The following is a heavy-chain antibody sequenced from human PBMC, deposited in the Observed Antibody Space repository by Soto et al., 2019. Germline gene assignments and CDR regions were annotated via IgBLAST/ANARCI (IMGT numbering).Heavy chain of an antibody. Sequence: HTLSLTCAISGDSVSSNSAAWNWIRQSPSRGLEWLGRTYYRSKWYNDYAVSVKSRITINPDTSKNQFSLQLNSVTPEDTAVYYCARDRLTWGYSSSGGNYGMDVWGQGTTVTVSS. V-gene: IGHV6-1*01. CDR2: TYYRSKWYN. J-gene: IGHJ6*02. CDR1: GDSVSSNSAA. CDR3: ARDRLTWGYSSSGGNYGMDV. D-gene: IGHD6-6*01.